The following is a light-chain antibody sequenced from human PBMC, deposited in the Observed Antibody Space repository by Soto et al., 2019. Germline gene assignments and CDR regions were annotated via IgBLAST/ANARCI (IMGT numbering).Light chain of an antibody. CDR1: QSVSSSY. CDR3: QQYGSSPWT. Sequence: IGLSQSPCTLSLSTGERATLSCRASQSVSSSYLAWYQQKPGQAPRLLIYGASSRATGIPDRFSGSGSGTDFTLTISRLEPEDFAVYYCQQYGSSPWTFGQGTKVDIK. CDR2: GAS. J-gene: IGKJ1*01. V-gene: IGKV3-20*01.